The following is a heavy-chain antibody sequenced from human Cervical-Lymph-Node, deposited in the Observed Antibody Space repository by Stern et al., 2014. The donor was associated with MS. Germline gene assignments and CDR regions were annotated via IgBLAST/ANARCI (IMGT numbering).Heavy chain of an antibody. Sequence: MQLVESGPGLVKPSETLSLTCTVSGGSINNYYWSWIRQPPGKGLEWIGHIYYSGSTNYNPSLKSRVTISVDMSKSQVSLKLRSVTAADTAVYYCARMGLGSGSYYYYGMDVWGQGTTVTVSS. D-gene: IGHD1-26*01. V-gene: IGHV4-59*08. CDR3: ARMGLGSGSYYYYGMDV. CDR1: GGSINNYY. CDR2: IYYSGST. J-gene: IGHJ6*02.